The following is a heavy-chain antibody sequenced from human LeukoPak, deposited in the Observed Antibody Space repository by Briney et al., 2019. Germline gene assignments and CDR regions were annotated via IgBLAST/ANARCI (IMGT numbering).Heavy chain of an antibody. Sequence: SETLSLTCAVYDGSFSGYYWSWIRQPPGKGLEWIGEINHSGSTNYNPSLKSRVTISVDTSKNQFSLKLSSVTAADTAVYYCARKGSSWSARFDPWGQGTLVTVSS. D-gene: IGHD6-13*01. CDR3: ARKGSSWSARFDP. J-gene: IGHJ5*02. V-gene: IGHV4-34*01. CDR2: INHSGST. CDR1: DGSFSGYY.